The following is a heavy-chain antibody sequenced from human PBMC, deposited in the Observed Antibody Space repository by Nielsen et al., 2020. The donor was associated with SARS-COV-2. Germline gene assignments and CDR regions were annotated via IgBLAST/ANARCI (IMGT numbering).Heavy chain of an antibody. CDR1: GASVTSDY. CDR2: IDYSGSA. CDR3: ARESAPTSFYYMDV. Sequence: GSLRLSCTVSGASVTSDYWSWIRQPPGQGLEWIAYIDYSGSANYNPSLRSRVTISIDTSKNQFSLNLNAVTAADTAVYYCARESAPTSFYYMDVWGKGTTVTVSS. V-gene: IGHV4-59*02. J-gene: IGHJ6*03.